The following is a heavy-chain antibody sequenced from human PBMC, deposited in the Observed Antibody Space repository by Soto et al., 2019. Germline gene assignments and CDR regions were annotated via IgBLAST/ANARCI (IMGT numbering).Heavy chain of an antibody. J-gene: IGHJ6*02. CDR3: AREKLGEHQLLYYYYGMDV. D-gene: IGHD2-2*02. Sequence: EVQLVESGGGLAHPGGSLRLSCAASGFTFSTYSMNWVRQAPGKGLEWVSFISSSHTIYYADSVKGRFTISRDDAKNSLYLQMHSLRDEDTAVYYCAREKLGEHQLLYYYYGMDVWGQGTTVTVSS. V-gene: IGHV3-48*02. CDR2: ISSSHTI. CDR1: GFTFSTYS.